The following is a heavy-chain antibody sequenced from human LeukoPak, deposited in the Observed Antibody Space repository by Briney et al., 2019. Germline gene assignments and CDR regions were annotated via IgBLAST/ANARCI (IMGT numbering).Heavy chain of an antibody. CDR2: ISYRGTT. J-gene: IGHJ4*02. Sequence: SETLSLTCTVSGDSISSSDYYWGWIRQPPRKGLEWIGAISYRGTTHYNPSLKNRVTISVDTSKNQVSLSLSSVTAADTAVYYCARARRVWGTYPIWGQGTLVAVSS. CDR3: ARARRVWGTYPI. CDR1: GDSISSSDYY. V-gene: IGHV4-39*07. D-gene: IGHD3-16*02.